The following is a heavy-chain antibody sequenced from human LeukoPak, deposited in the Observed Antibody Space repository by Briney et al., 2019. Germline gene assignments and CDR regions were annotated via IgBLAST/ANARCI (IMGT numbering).Heavy chain of an antibody. CDR1: GGTFSSYA. V-gene: IGHV1-69*10. CDR3: AREIAAAGIQGSQT. CDR2: IIPIFGIA. Sequence: SVKVSCKASGGTFSSYAISWVRQAPGQGLEWMGGIIPIFGIANYAQKFQGRVTITADKSTSTAYMELSSLRSEDTAVYYCAREIAAAGIQGSQTWGQGTLVTVSS. J-gene: IGHJ5*02. D-gene: IGHD6-13*01.